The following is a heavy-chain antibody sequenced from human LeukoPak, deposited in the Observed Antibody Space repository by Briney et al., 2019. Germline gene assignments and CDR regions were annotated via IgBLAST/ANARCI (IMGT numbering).Heavy chain of an antibody. CDR1: GGSISSGSYY. CDR2: IYTSGST. V-gene: IGHV4-61*02. Sequence: SQTLSLTCTVSGGSISSGSYYWSWIRQPAGKGLEWIGRIYTSGSTNYNPSLKSRVTISVDTSKNQFSLKLSSVTAADTAVYYCARDGWDYGDFRFRGQGTLVTVSS. J-gene: IGHJ4*02. D-gene: IGHD4-17*01. CDR3: ARDGWDYGDFRF.